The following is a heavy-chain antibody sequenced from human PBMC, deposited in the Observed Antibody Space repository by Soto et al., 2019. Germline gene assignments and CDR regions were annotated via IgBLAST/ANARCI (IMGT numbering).Heavy chain of an antibody. CDR3: TTYDFWSGYPYYYYYGMDV. D-gene: IGHD3-3*01. Sequence: PVGSLRLSCAASGFTFSNAWMSWVRQAPGKGLEWVGRIKSKTDGGTTDYAAPVKGRFTISRDDSKNTLYLQMNSLKTEDTAVYYCTTYDFWSGYPYYYYYGMDVWGQGTTVTVS. CDR1: GFTFSNAW. J-gene: IGHJ6*02. V-gene: IGHV3-15*01. CDR2: IKSKTDGGTT.